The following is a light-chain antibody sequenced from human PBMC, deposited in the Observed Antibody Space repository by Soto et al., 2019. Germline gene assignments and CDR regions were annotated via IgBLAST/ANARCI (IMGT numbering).Light chain of an antibody. CDR3: SSYAGSSNV. CDR2: EVN. J-gene: IGLJ1*01. V-gene: IGLV2-8*01. Sequence: QSVLAQPPSASGSPGQSVAIPCTGTSSDVGGYNYVSWYQQHPGKAPKLMIYEVNKRPSGVPDRLSGSKSGNTASLTVSGLQAEDEADYYCSSYAGSSNVFGTGTKVTVL. CDR1: SSDVGGYNY.